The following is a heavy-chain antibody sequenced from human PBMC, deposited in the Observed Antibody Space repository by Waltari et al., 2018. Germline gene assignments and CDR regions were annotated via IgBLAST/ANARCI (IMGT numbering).Heavy chain of an antibody. V-gene: IGHV4-34*01. J-gene: IGHJ4*02. D-gene: IGHD3-10*01. CDR2: INHSGST. CDR3: ARIRKYYYGSGYFDY. Sequence: QVQLQQWGAGLLKPSETLSLTCAVYGGSFSGYYWSWIRQPPGKGLEWIGEINHSGSTNYNPSLKRRVTISVETSKNQFSLKLSSVTAADTAVYYCARIRKYYYGSGYFDYWGQGTLVTVSS. CDR1: GGSFSGYY.